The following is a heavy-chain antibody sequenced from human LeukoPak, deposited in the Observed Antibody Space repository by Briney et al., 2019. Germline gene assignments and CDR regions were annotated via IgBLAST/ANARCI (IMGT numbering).Heavy chain of an antibody. Sequence: AGGSLRLSCAASGFTFSSYAMHWVRQAPGKALDWVAVISYDGSNKYYADSVKGRFTISRDNSKNTLYLQMNSLRAEDTAVYYCARDRVAAAGYFDYWGQGTLVTVSS. D-gene: IGHD6-13*01. CDR1: GFTFSSYA. CDR3: ARDRVAAAGYFDY. CDR2: ISYDGSNK. J-gene: IGHJ4*02. V-gene: IGHV3-30*04.